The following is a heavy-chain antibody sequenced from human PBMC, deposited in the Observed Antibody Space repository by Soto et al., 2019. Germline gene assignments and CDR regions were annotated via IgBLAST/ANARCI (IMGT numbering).Heavy chain of an antibody. CDR3: AREDPPYFEY. J-gene: IGHJ4*02. CDR2: IYYSGT. V-gene: IGHV4-30-4*01. CDR1: GVSISSDDYF. Sequence: SETLSLTCTVSGVSISSDDYFWSWIRQPPGEGLEWIGFIYYSGTYYNPSLESRVSISVETSKNQFSLELSSVNPADTAVYYCAREDPPYFEYWGQGTLVNVSS.